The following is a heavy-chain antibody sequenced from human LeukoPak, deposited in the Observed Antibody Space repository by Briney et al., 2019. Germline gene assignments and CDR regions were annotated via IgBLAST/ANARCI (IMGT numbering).Heavy chain of an antibody. J-gene: IGHJ4*02. CDR1: GGSISGYY. CDR2: IYYSGSA. CDR3: ARDIGAARSDY. Sequence: SETLSLTXTVSGGSISGYYWSWIRQPPGKGLEWIGYIYYSGSAKYNPSLKSRVTISVDTSKNQFSLKLTSVTAADTAVYYCARDIGAARSDYWGQGTLVTVSS. V-gene: IGHV4-59*01. D-gene: IGHD6-6*01.